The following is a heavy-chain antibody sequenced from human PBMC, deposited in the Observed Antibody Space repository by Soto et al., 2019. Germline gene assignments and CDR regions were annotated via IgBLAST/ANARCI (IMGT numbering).Heavy chain of an antibody. CDR3: AQAQASGQASFDS. Sequence: PGGSLRLSCAASGFTFNIYGMHWVRQAPDKGLEWVALISYDGSNQYYADSVKGRFTISRDNYKNTLFLQMNSLRADDTAVYYCAQAQASGQASFDSWGQGTLVTVSS. V-gene: IGHV3-30*03. J-gene: IGHJ4*02. CDR2: ISYDGSNQ. CDR1: GFTFNIYG.